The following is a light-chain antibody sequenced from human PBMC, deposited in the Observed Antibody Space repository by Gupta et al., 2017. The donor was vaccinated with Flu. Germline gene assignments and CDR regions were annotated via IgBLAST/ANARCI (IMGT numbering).Light chain of an antibody. J-gene: IGLJ1*01. CDR1: GSDVGGSTY. V-gene: IGLV2-14*01. Sequence: TGSDVGGSTYVSWYQQHPGKAPKPVIYEVNYRPSGVSYRFSGSKSGNTASLTISGLQAEDEADYYCNSYTTSSTLVFGTGTKVTVL. CDR2: EVN. CDR3: NSYTTSSTLV.